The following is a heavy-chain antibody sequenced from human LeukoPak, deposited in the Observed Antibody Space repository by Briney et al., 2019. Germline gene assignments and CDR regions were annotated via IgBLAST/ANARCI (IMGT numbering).Heavy chain of an antibody. J-gene: IGHJ4*02. Sequence: GGSLRLSCAASGFPFSTYWMSWVRQAPGKGLEWVASIKQDGSEKYYVDSVKGRFTISRDYATNSLYLQMNSLTAEDTAVYYCARELHFDYDYWGQGALVTVSS. CDR1: GFPFSTYW. V-gene: IGHV3-7*01. D-gene: IGHD3-16*01. CDR2: IKQDGSEK. CDR3: ARELHFDYDY.